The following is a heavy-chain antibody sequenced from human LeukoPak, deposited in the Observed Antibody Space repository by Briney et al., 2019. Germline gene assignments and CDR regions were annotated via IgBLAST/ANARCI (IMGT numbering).Heavy chain of an antibody. J-gene: IGHJ5*02. Sequence: PGGSLRLSCAASGFTFSSYWMSWVRKAPGKGLEWVANIKQDGSEKYYVDSVKGRFTISRDNAKNSLYLQMNSLRAEDTAVYYCARDEYQLPRIWFDPWGQGTLVTVSS. D-gene: IGHD2-2*01. CDR1: GFTFSSYW. CDR2: IKQDGSEK. CDR3: ARDEYQLPRIWFDP. V-gene: IGHV3-7*01.